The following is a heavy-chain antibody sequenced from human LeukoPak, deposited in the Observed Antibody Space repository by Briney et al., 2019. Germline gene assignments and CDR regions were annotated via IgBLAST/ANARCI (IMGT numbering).Heavy chain of an antibody. CDR2: ISYDGSNK. J-gene: IGHJ4*02. Sequence: GGSLRLSCAASGFTFSYYAMHWVRQAPGKGLEGVAVISYDGSNKYYAESVKGRFTISRDNPKSTLYLQMKSLRAEDTALYYCVKGGGSYRVPPTFDYWGQGTLVTVSS. D-gene: IGHD3-16*02. V-gene: IGHV3-30*04. CDR3: VKGGGSYRVPPTFDY. CDR1: GFTFSYYA.